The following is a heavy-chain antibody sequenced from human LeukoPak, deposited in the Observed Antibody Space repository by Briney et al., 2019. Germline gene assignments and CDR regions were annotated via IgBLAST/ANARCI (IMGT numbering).Heavy chain of an antibody. V-gene: IGHV4-34*01. J-gene: IGHJ4*02. D-gene: IGHD5-18*01. CDR1: GGSFSGYY. Sequence: SETLSLTCAVYGGSFSGYYWSWIRQPPGKGLEWIGEINHSGSTNYNPSLKSRVTISVDTSKNQFSLKLSSVTAADTAVYYCARRGYNYGPPDYWGQGTLVTVSS. CDR2: INHSGST. CDR3: ARRGYNYGPPDY.